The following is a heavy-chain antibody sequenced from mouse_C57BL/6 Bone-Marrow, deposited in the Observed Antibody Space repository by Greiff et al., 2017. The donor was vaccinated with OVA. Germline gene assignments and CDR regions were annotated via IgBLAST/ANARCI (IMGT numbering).Heavy chain of an antibody. V-gene: IGHV7-3*01. CDR3: GRARYFDV. J-gene: IGHJ1*03. CDR2: ISNKANGYTT. Sequence: EVKLVESGGGLVQPGGSLSLSCAASGFTFTDYYMSWVRQPPGQALEWLGFISNKANGYTTEYSASVKGRFTISRDNSQSILYLQMNALGAEDNDTYYCGRARYFDVWGTGTTVTVSS. CDR1: GFTFTDYY.